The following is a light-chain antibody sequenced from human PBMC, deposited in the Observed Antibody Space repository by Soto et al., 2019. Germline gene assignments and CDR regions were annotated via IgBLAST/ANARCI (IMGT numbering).Light chain of an antibody. CDR2: AAS. CDR1: QSIRNH. V-gene: IGKV1-39*01. Sequence: DIQMTQSPSSLSASVEDRVIITCRASQSIRNHLNWYQQKPGKAPKXMIFAASSLQSGVPSRFSGSRSGPDFTLTISSLQPEDCATYYCQQSYSSPPTFGQGTMVDIK. CDR3: QQSYSSPPT. J-gene: IGKJ1*01.